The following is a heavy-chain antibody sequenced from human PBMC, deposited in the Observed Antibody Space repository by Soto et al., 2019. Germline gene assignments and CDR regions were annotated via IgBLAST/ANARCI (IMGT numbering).Heavy chain of an antibody. Sequence: ESGGGLVQPGGSLRLSCAASGFTFSSYSMNWVRQAPGKGLEWVSYISSSSSTIYYADSVKGRFTISRDNAKNSLYLQMNSLRAEDTAVYYCAREDSSSWLNWFDPWGQGTLVTVSS. D-gene: IGHD6-13*01. CDR3: AREDSSSWLNWFDP. CDR1: GFTFSSYS. CDR2: ISSSSSTI. V-gene: IGHV3-48*01. J-gene: IGHJ5*02.